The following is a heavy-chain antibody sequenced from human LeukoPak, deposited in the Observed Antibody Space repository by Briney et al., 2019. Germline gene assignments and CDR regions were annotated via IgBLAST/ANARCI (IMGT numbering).Heavy chain of an antibody. CDR1: GDSISSGSYY. J-gene: IGHJ3*02. CDR3: ARARSGAFDI. V-gene: IGHV4-61*02. Sequence: SETLSLTCTVSGDSISSGSYYWSWIRQPAGKALEWIGRIYTSGNTNYKPSLKSRPTISLDTSKNQFSLNLSSVTAADTAQYYCARARSGAFDIWGQGALVTVSS. CDR2: IYTSGNT. D-gene: IGHD3-10*01.